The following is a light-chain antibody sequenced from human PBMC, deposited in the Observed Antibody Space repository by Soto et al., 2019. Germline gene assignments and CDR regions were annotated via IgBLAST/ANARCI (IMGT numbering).Light chain of an antibody. CDR1: QGISSY. Sequence: QLYLSLSALSVNVGDRVTITCRASQGISSYLAWYQQKPGKAPKRLIYAASSLQSGVPSRFSGSGSGTEFTLTISSLQPEDFATYYCLQHNIYPWTSGQ. CDR2: AAS. J-gene: IGKJ1*01. CDR3: LQHNIYPWT. V-gene: IGKV1-9*01.